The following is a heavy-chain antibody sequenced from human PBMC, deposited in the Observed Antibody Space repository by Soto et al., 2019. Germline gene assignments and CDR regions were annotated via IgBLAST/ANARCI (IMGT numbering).Heavy chain of an antibody. Sequence: HPGGSLRLSCVASGFTFNIYWMHWVRQAPGKGQEWVSRIDNDGSATTYPDSAKGRFTISRDNSKNTLYLQMNNLRAEDTAVYYCAKELKGIAVPEFDPWGQGTLVTVSS. CDR2: IDNDGSAT. J-gene: IGHJ5*02. CDR3: AKELKGIAVPEFDP. CDR1: GFTFNIYW. V-gene: IGHV3-74*01. D-gene: IGHD6-19*01.